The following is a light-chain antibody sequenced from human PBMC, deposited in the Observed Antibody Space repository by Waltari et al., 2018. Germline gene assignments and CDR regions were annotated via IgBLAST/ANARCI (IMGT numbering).Light chain of an antibody. CDR1: QDIRNE. J-gene: IGKJ2*01. V-gene: IGKV1-6*01. CDR2: AAS. Sequence: AIQMTPSPSSLPASVGDRVTITCPASQDIRNELGWYQQRPGKAPSLLIYAASNLQGGVPSRFSGSGSGTDFTLTINSLQPEDFATYYCLQDHGYPRTFGQGTKLEIK. CDR3: LQDHGYPRT.